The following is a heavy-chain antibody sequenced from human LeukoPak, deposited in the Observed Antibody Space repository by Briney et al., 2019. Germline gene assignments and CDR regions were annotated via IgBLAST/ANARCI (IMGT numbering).Heavy chain of an antibody. D-gene: IGHD1-26*01. Sequence: GRSLRLSCAASGFTFDDYAMHWVRQAPGKGLEWVSGISWNSGSIGYADSVKGRFTISRDNAKNSLYLQMNSLRTEDTALYYCAKDMGSIVGAPGSWGQGTLVTASS. J-gene: IGHJ5*02. CDR1: GFTFDDYA. CDR3: AKDMGSIVGAPGS. V-gene: IGHV3-9*01. CDR2: ISWNSGSI.